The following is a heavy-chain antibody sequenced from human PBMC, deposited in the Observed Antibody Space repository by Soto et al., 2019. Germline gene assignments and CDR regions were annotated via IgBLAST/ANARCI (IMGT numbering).Heavy chain of an antibody. D-gene: IGHD1-7*01. CDR1: GYTFSDYG. V-gene: IGHV1-18*01. Sequence: ASVKVSCKGSGYTFSDYGISWVRQAPRQGLEWMGWISAYSGNTDYAQKFQGRITLTTDSPTNTVYMELKSLKSDDTAVYYCARGSLAGITWADYWGQGTQVTVSS. J-gene: IGHJ4*02. CDR2: ISAYSGNT. CDR3: ARGSLAGITWADY.